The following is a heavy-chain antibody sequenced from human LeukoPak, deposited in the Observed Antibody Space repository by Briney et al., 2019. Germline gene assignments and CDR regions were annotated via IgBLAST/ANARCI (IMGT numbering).Heavy chain of an antibody. D-gene: IGHD2-2*01. CDR2: INPNSGGK. J-gene: IGHJ3*02. CDR3: ARVCSSTTCYVVNAFDI. Sequence: ASVPVSRLASGYTFTDYYLHWVRQAPGQGLAWMGWINPNSGGKKYAQKFLGRVTMTRDTSITTAYMEMSRLRSDDTAVYYCARVCSSTTCYVVNAFDIWGQGTMVTVS. V-gene: IGHV1-2*02. CDR1: GYTFTDYY.